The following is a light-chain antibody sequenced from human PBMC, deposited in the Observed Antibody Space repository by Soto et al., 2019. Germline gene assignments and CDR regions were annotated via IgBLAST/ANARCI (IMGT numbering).Light chain of an antibody. V-gene: IGLV2-14*01. Sequence: QSVLTQPASVSGSPGQSITISCTGTGSDVGGYDYVSWYQQHPGKAPKLMIYDVTNRPSGVSNRFSGSKSGNTASLTISGLQAADEADYYCSSYTSSSTLYVFGTGTKLTVL. J-gene: IGLJ1*01. CDR2: DVT. CDR3: SSYTSSSTLYV. CDR1: GSDVGGYDY.